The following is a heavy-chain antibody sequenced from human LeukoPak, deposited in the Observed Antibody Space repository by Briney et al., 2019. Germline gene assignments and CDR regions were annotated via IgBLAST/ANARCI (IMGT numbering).Heavy chain of an antibody. CDR3: ARDRAVDFDY. J-gene: IGHJ4*02. V-gene: IGHV3-21*01. D-gene: IGHD4-23*01. CDR1: GFTFSSYS. Sequence: GGSLRLSCAASGFTFSSYSMNWVRQAPGKGLEWVSSISSSSSYIYYADSVKGRFTISRDNAKNPLYLQMNSLRAEDTAVYYCARDRAVDFDYWGQGTLVTVSS. CDR2: ISSSSSYI.